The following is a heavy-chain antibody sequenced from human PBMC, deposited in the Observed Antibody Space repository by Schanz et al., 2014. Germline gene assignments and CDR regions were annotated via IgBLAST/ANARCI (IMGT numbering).Heavy chain of an antibody. CDR3: ARDPNSVNEIDY. CDR2: ISSDGRNT. D-gene: IGHD5-12*01. Sequence: EVQLVESGGGLVQSGGSLRLSCAASGFTFSSNAMHWVRQAPGKGLEYVSAISSDGRNTYYADSVKGRFTISRDNSKNTLYLQMGSLRLEDMAVYYCARDPNSVNEIDYWGQGTLVTVSS. J-gene: IGHJ4*02. V-gene: IGHV3-64*07. CDR1: GFTFSSNA.